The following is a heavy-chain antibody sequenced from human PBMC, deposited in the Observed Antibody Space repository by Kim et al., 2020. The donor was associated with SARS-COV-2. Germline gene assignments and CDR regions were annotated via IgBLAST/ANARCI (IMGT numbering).Heavy chain of an antibody. D-gene: IGHD5-12*01. Sequence: NYNPTLTVRVHLSVDTSKNQFSLKLSSVTAADTAVYYCASQAMAQYYFDYWGQGTLVTVSS. J-gene: IGHJ4*02. V-gene: IGHV4-61*07. CDR3: ASQAMAQYYFDY.